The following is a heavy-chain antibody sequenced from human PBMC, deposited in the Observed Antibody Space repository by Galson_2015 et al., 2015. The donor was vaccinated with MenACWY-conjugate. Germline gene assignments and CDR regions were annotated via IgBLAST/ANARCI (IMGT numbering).Heavy chain of an antibody. Sequence: QSGAEVKKPGASVKVSCKTSGYTFTSYGISWVRQAPGQGLEWMGWISAYNGNTNYAQKLQGRVTLTTDTSTSTAYMVLRSLRSDDTAVYYCARDRASPELSYYGMDVWGQGTTVTVS. CDR1: GYTFTSYG. V-gene: IGHV1-18*01. D-gene: IGHD1-14*01. CDR3: ARDRASPELSYYGMDV. J-gene: IGHJ6*02. CDR2: ISAYNGNT.